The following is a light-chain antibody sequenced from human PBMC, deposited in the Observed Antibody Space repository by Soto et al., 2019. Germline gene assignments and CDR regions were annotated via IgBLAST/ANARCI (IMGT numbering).Light chain of an antibody. V-gene: IGKV1-39*01. CDR2: DAS. J-gene: IGKJ1*01. CDR1: QNIGTY. CDR3: QQSYSTPWT. Sequence: DIQMTQSPSSLAASVGGRVTVACRASQNIGTYVNWYQQQSGKAPKVLISDASSLQSRVPSRFSGSGSGTDFPITISSLQPEDFATYYCQQSYSTPWTFGQGTKVDIK.